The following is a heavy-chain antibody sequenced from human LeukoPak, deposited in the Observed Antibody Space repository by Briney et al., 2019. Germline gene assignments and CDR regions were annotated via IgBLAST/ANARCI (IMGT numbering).Heavy chain of an antibody. CDR1: GFTFSTYA. CDR3: AKARGYCSGTSCLFDY. V-gene: IGHV3-23*01. D-gene: IGHD2-2*01. J-gene: IGHJ4*02. Sequence: GGSLRLSCAVSGFTFSTYAMSWVRQAPGKGLEWVSGTSTSGGDTYYADSVKGRFTISRDNSRNTLYPQMNSLRAEDTALYYCAKARGYCSGTSCLFDYWGQGTLVTVSS. CDR2: TSTSGGDT.